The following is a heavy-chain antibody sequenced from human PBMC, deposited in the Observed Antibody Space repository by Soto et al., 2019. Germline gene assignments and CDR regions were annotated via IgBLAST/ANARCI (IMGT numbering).Heavy chain of an antibody. V-gene: IGHV1-18*01. J-gene: IGHJ4*02. D-gene: IGHD3-9*01. CDR3: ARDQLGDILTGYYPPFDY. CDR1: GYTFTSYG. Sequence: ASVKVSCKASGYTFTSYGISWVRRAPGQGLEWMGWISAYNGNTNYAQKLQGRVTMTTDTSTSTAYMELRSLRSDDTAVYYCARDQLGDILTGYYPPFDYWGQGTLVTVSS. CDR2: ISAYNGNT.